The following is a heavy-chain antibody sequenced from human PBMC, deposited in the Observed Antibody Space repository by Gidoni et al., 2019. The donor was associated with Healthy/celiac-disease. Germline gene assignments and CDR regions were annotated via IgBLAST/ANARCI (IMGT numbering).Heavy chain of an antibody. D-gene: IGHD3-16*01. CDR2: INAGNGNT. Sequence: QVQLVQSGAEVKKPGASVQVSCRASGYTFTSYAMHWVRQAPGQRLEWMGWINAGNGNTKYSQKFQGRVTITRDTSASTAYMELSSLRSEDTAVYYCARGGTLLVYYFDYWGQGTLVTVSS. CDR3: ARGGTLLVYYFDY. CDR1: GYTFTSYA. V-gene: IGHV1-3*01. J-gene: IGHJ4*02.